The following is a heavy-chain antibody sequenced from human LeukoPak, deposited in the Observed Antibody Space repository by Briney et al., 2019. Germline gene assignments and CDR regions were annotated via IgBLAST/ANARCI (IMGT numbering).Heavy chain of an antibody. V-gene: IGHV3-23*01. Sequence: GGSLRPSCAASGVTFSSYAMSWVRQAPGKGLEWVSAISGSGGSIYYADSVKGRFTISRDNSKNTLYLQMNSLRAEDTAIFYCAKDLGFFDSSGYYLVYAFDIWGQGTMVTVSS. CDR3: AKDLGFFDSSGYYLVYAFDI. CDR2: ISGSGGSI. J-gene: IGHJ3*02. D-gene: IGHD3-22*01. CDR1: GVTFSSYA.